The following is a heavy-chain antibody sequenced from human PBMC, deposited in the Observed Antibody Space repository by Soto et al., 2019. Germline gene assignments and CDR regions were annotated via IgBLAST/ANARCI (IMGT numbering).Heavy chain of an antibody. V-gene: IGHV2-5*02. J-gene: IGHJ5*02. CDR2: IYWDDDK. Sequence: QITLKESGPTLVKPTQTLTLTCTFSGFSLSTSGVGVGWIRQPPGKALDWLALIYWDDDKRYSPSLKSRLTITKDTSKNQVVLTMTNTDPVDTATYDGAHTRSVAATRLGFDPWGQGTLVTVSS. CDR1: GFSLSTSGVG. D-gene: IGHD2-15*01. CDR3: AHTRSVAATRLGFDP.